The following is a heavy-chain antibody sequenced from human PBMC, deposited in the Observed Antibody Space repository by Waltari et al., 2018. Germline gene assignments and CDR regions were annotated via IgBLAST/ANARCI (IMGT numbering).Heavy chain of an antibody. CDR1: GFTFSSHL. Sequence: EVQLVESGGGLVQPGGSLRRSCAASGFTFSSHLMSRVRQAPGKGLGWVANIKQDGSEKYYVDSVKGRFTISRDNAKNSLYLQMNSLRAEDTAVYYCARGGGAAGTFGYWGQGTLVTVSS. CDR2: IKQDGSEK. CDR3: ARGGGAAGTFGY. D-gene: IGHD6-13*01. V-gene: IGHV3-7*01. J-gene: IGHJ4*02.